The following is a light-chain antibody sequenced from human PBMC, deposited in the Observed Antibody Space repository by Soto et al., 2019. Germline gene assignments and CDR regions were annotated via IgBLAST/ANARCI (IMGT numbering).Light chain of an antibody. V-gene: IGKV3-20*01. CDR3: HQYGTSPRT. Sequence: EIVLTQSPGILSLSPGEGATLSCRASQTVDRNSLAWYQQKPGQAPRLLIYGASSRATGIPDRFSGSGSGTDFTLTISRLEPEDFAVYYCHQYGTSPRTFGQGTKVDIK. CDR2: GAS. CDR1: QTVDRNS. J-gene: IGKJ1*01.